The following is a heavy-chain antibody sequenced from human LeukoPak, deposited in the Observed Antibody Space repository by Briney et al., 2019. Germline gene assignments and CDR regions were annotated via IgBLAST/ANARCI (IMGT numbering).Heavy chain of an antibody. D-gene: IGHD3-22*01. CDR2: ISGSGGST. J-gene: IGHJ4*02. V-gene: IGHV3-23*01. CDR3: AKEMSSSGYYDALDY. CDR1: GFTFSSYA. Sequence: PGASLRLSCAASGFTFSSYAMSWVRQAPGKGLEWVSAISGSGGSTYYADSVKGRFTISRDNSKNTLYLQMNSLRAEDTAVYYCAKEMSSSGYYDALDYWGQGTLVTVSS.